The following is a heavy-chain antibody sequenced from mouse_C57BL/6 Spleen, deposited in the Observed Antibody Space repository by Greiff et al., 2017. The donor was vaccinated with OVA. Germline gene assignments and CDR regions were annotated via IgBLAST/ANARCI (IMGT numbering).Heavy chain of an antibody. J-gene: IGHJ1*03. D-gene: IGHD1-1*01. CDR1: GYTFTDYY. Sequence: EVQLQQSGPELVKPGASVKISCKASGYTFTDYYMNWVKQSHGKSLEWIGDINPNNGGTSYNQKFKGKATLPVDKSSSTAYMELRSLTSEDSAVHYCARNYYSAISFYSYFDVWGTGTTVTVSS. CDR3: ARNYYSAISFYSYFDV. V-gene: IGHV1-26*01. CDR2: INPNNGGT.